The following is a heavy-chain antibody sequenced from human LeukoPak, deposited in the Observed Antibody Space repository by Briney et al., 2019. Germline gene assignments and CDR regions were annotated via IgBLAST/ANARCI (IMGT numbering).Heavy chain of an antibody. CDR1: GYSISSGYY. Sequence: SETLSLTCAVSGYSISSGYYWGWIRQPPGKGLEWIGSMYHSGSTYFNPSLKSRVTISVDTSKNQFSLTLSSVTAADTAVYFLAEVAASGTAVDAFDRGGQGTMVTVSS. D-gene: IGHD4-23*01. CDR2: MYHSGST. J-gene: IGHJ3*02. CDR3: AEVAASGTAVDAFDR. V-gene: IGHV4-38-2*01.